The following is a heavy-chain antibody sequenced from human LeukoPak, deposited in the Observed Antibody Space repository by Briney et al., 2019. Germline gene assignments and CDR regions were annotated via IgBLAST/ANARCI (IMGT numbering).Heavy chain of an antibody. CDR3: AKSTTARYYYGMDV. Sequence: GGSLRLSCAASGFTFSSYGMSWVRQAPGKGLEWVSSISGSGGSTYYADSVKGRFTISRDNSKNTLYMQMNSLRAEDTAVYYCAKSTTARYYYGMDVWGQGTTVTVSS. CDR2: ISGSGGST. J-gene: IGHJ6*02. D-gene: IGHD1-14*01. CDR1: GFTFSSYG. V-gene: IGHV3-23*01.